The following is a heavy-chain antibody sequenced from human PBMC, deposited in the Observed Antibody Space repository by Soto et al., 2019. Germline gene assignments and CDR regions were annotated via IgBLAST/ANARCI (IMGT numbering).Heavy chain of an antibody. CDR3: ARGGDIVVVPGSGMDV. D-gene: IGHD2-2*01. J-gene: IGHJ6*02. V-gene: IGHV1-69*06. CDR2: IIPIFGTA. CDR1: GGTFSSYA. Sequence: SVKVSCKASGGTFSSYAISWVRQAPGQGLEWMGGIIPIFGTANYAQKFQGRVTVTADKSTSTAYMELSSLRSEDTAVYYCARGGDIVVVPGSGMDVWGQGTTVTVSS.